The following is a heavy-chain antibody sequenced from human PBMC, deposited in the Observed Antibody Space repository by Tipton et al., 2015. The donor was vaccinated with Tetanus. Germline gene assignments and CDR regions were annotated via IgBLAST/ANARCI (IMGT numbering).Heavy chain of an antibody. CDR1: GGSFSGYY. V-gene: IGHV4-34*01. CDR2: IYYSGST. D-gene: IGHD2-2*01. Sequence: TLSLTCAVYGGSFSGYYWSWIRQPPGKGLEWIGSIYYSGSTYYNPSLKSRVTISVDTSKNQFSLKLSSVTAADTAVYYCARHENYYQLTDYWGQGTLVTVSS. J-gene: IGHJ4*02. CDR3: ARHENYYQLTDY.